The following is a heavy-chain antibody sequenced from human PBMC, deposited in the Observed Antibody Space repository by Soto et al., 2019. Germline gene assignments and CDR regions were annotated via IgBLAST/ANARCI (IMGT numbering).Heavy chain of an antibody. Sequence: EVQLLESGGGLVQPGGSLRLSCAASGFTFSTCALSWVRQAPGKGLEWVSAISANGQGIYYADSVRGRFTISRDNSKNTIFLHMDSLRAEDTAVYYCAKDRNYPRDQFHYWGQGTLVTVSS. CDR3: AKDRNYPRDQFHY. CDR1: GFTFSTCA. J-gene: IGHJ4*02. CDR2: ISANGQGI. V-gene: IGHV3-23*01. D-gene: IGHD1-7*01.